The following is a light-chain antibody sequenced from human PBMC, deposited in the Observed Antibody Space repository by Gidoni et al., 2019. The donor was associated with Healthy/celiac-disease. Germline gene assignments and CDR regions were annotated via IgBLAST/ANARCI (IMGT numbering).Light chain of an antibody. Sequence: DIQMTQSPSSLSASVGDRVTITCRASQSISSYLKLYQQKPGKAPKLLIYAASSLQSGVPSRFSGRRSETDYTVTISSLQPEDFATFYCQQSYSTPWTFGQGTKVEIK. V-gene: IGKV1-39*01. J-gene: IGKJ1*01. CDR2: AAS. CDR3: QQSYSTPWT. CDR1: QSISSY.